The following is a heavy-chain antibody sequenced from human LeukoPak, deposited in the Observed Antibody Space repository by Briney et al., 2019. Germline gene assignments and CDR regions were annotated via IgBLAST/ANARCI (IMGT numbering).Heavy chain of an antibody. Sequence: ASVKVSCKAYGYTFTGYYMHWVRQAPGQGLEWMGWINPNSGGTNYAQKFQGRVTMTRDTSISTAYMELSRLRSDDTAVYYCAVGVSTPSPYYFDYWGQGTLVTVSS. D-gene: IGHD2-15*01. V-gene: IGHV1-2*02. CDR2: INPNSGGT. CDR1: GYTFTGYY. J-gene: IGHJ4*02. CDR3: AVGVSTPSPYYFDY.